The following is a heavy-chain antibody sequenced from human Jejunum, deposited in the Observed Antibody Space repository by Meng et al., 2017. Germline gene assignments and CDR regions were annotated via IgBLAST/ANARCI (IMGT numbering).Heavy chain of an antibody. V-gene: IGHV4-61*01. CDR2: IYYSGST. CDR3: AKEKRYCSSSSCYGPPDY. Sequence: SETLSLTCTVSGGSVTSGSHFWSWIRQPPGKGLEWIGYIYYSGSTNYNPSLKSRVTISLDTSKNQFSLKLSSVTAADTALYYCAKEKRYCSSSSCYGPPDYWGQGTQVTVSS. D-gene: IGHD2-2*01. CDR1: GGSVTSGSHF. J-gene: IGHJ4*02.